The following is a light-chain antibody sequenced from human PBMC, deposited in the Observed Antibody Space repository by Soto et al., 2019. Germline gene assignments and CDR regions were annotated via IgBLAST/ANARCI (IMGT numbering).Light chain of an antibody. J-gene: IGLJ2*01. V-gene: IGLV2-14*01. CDR2: DVN. Sequence: QPASVSGSPGQSITISCTGTSSDVGDYNYVSWYQQHPGKAPRLMIYDVNNRPSGVSNRFSGSKSGNTASLTISGLQAEDEADYYCSSYTSSTTVVFGGGTKVTVL. CDR1: SSDVGDYNY. CDR3: SSYTSSTTVV.